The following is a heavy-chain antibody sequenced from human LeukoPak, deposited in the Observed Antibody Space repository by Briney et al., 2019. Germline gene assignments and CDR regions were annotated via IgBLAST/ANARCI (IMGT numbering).Heavy chain of an antibody. J-gene: IGHJ4*02. CDR3: AKNLAAGGTGSCFDY. Sequence: GGSLRLSCAASGFTFRVYSMNWVRQAPGKGLEWVSAISGSGVNTYYADSVKGRFTISRDNSKNTLYLQMNSLRAEDTAVYYCAKNLAAGGTGSCFDYWGQGTLVTVSS. CDR1: GFTFRVYS. CDR2: ISGSGVNT. V-gene: IGHV3-23*01. D-gene: IGHD6-13*01.